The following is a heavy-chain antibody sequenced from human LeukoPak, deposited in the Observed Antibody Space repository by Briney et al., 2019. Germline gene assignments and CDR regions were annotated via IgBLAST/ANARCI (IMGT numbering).Heavy chain of an antibody. J-gene: IGHJ3*02. Sequence: GGSLRLSCAASGFTFSDYYISWIRQAPGKGLEWVSYISSSGSTIYYADSVKGRFTISRDNAKNSLYLQMNSLRAEDTAVYYCARDICGADCYPAAFDIWGQGTMVTVSS. CDR3: ARDICGADCYPAAFDI. CDR1: GFTFSDYY. V-gene: IGHV3-11*01. D-gene: IGHD2-21*01. CDR2: ISSSGSTI.